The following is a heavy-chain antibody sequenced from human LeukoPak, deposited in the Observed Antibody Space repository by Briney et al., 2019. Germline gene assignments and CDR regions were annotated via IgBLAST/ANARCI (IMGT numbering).Heavy chain of an antibody. D-gene: IGHD6-19*01. J-gene: IGHJ3*02. CDR2: IYPTDSDT. Sequence: GESLQISCKGSGYIYSSYWMGWVRQLPGKGLEWMGIIYPTDSDTRYSPSFQGQVTISADKSINTAYLQWSSLKASDSGMYYCAGTTSGWTLFDIWGQGTMVTVSS. CDR1: GYIYSSYW. CDR3: AGTTSGWTLFDI. V-gene: IGHV5-51*01.